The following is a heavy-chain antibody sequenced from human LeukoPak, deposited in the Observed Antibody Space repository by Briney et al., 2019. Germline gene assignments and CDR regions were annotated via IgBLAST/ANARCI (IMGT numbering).Heavy chain of an antibody. CDR1: GYTFTNYG. Sequence: GASVKVSCKASGYTFTNYGIFWVRQAPGQGLEWMGWISAYSGNTNYAQKLQGRVTMTTETSTSTAYMELESLRSDDTAVYYCAISQRSYYDTSGYLGGDYWGQGTLVTVSS. J-gene: IGHJ4*02. V-gene: IGHV1-18*01. CDR2: ISAYSGNT. CDR3: AISQRSYYDTSGYLGGDY. D-gene: IGHD3-22*01.